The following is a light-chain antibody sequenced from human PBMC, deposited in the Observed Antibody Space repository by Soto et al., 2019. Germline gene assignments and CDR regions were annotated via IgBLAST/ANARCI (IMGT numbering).Light chain of an antibody. CDR2: QAS. J-gene: IGKJ1*01. CDR3: LQYQRYWT. V-gene: IGKV1-5*03. CDR1: QSISRQ. Sequence: DIQMTQSPSTLSASVGDRVSITCRASQSISRQLAWYQQKPGKAPNLLIYQASNLETGVPSRFTVSGSGTEFTLSISSLQPDDLANYYCLQYQRYWTFGQGPKVEGK.